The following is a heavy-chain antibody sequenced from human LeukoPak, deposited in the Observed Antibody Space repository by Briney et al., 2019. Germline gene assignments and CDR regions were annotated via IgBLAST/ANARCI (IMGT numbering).Heavy chain of an antibody. CDR3: ARDPEGSGSYYLWFDP. CDR1: GYTFTGYY. Sequence: ASVKVSCKASGYTFTGYYMHWVRQAPGQGLEWMGWINPNSGGTNYAQKFQGRVTMTRDTSISTAYMELSRLRSDDTAVYYCARDPEGSGSYYLWFDPWGQGTLVTVSS. D-gene: IGHD1-26*01. CDR2: INPNSGGT. V-gene: IGHV1-2*02. J-gene: IGHJ5*02.